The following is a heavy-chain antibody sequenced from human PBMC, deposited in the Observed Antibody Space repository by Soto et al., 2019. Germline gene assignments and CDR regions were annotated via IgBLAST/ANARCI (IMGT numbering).Heavy chain of an antibody. CDR1: GGTFSSYA. J-gene: IGHJ4*02. V-gene: IGHV1-69*13. D-gene: IGHD3-22*01. CDR2: IIPIFGTA. CDR3: ARVLDYYDSSGYPTH. Sequence: SVKVSCKASGGTFSSYAISWVRQAPGQGLEWMGGIIPIFGTANYAQKFQGRVTITADESTSTAYMELSSLRSEDTAVYYCARVLDYYDSSGYPTHWGQGTLVTVSS.